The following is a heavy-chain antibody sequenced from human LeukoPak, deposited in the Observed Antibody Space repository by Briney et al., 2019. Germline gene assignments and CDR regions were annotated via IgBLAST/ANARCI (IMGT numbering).Heavy chain of an antibody. CDR3: AGHRGYGSGSYSDY. J-gene: IGHJ4*02. Sequence: SETLSLTCTASGYSISSGNYWGWIRSPPGKGLEWIANIYHSGGTYYNPSLKSRVTISVDTSKNQFSLKLSSVTAADTAVYYCAGHRGYGSGSYSDYWGQGTLVTVSS. D-gene: IGHD3-10*01. CDR2: IYHSGGT. V-gene: IGHV4-38-2*02. CDR1: GYSISSGNY.